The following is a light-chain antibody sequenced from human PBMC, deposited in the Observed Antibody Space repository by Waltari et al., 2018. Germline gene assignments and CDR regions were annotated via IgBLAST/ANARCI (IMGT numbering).Light chain of an antibody. Sequence: EIVLTQSPATLSLSPGERATLSCRASQSISTYLGWYQQKPGQAPRLLIYDASKRATDIPARFSGSGSVTDFTLAISSLEPEDFAVYYCQHRANWPLTFGGGTKVEIK. V-gene: IGKV3-11*01. CDR1: QSISTY. J-gene: IGKJ4*01. CDR3: QHRANWPLT. CDR2: DAS.